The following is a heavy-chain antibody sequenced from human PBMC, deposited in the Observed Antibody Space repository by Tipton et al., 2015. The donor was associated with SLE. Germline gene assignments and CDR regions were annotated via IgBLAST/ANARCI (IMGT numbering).Heavy chain of an antibody. V-gene: IGHV4-59*12. Sequence: TLSLTCTVSGGSISSDYWSWIRQPPGKRLEWIGFIHNSGSTKYNPSLKSRVTMSMGTSKNQFSLELRSVTAADTAVYYCASNYDFWNGFYIGGLTDYWGQGTLVTVSS. CDR1: GGSISSDY. D-gene: IGHD3-3*01. J-gene: IGHJ4*02. CDR3: ASNYDFWNGFYIGGLTDY. CDR2: IHNSGST.